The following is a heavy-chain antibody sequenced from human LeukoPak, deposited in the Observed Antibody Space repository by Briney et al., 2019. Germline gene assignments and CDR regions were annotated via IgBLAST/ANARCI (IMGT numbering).Heavy chain of an antibody. CDR1: GFTFSSYG. V-gene: IGHV3-33*06. CDR3: AKDALAYCGGDCYWGFDY. CDR2: IWYDGSNK. Sequence: QSGGSLRLSCAASGFTFSSYGMHWVRQAPGKGLEWVAVIWYDGSNKYYADSVKGRFTISRDNSKNTLYLQMNSLRAEDTAVYYCAKDALAYCGGDCYWGFDYWGQGTLVTVCS. D-gene: IGHD2-21*02. J-gene: IGHJ4*02.